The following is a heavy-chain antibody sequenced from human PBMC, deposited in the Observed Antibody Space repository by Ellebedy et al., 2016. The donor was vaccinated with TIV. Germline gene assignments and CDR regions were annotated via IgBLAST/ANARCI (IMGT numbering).Heavy chain of an antibody. Sequence: MPSETLSLTCTVSGGSISSGGYYWSWIRQHPGKGLEWIGYIYYSGSTYYNPSLKSRVTISVDTSKNQFSLKLSSVTAADTAVYYCARYGISVPIDYWGQGTLVTVSS. V-gene: IGHV4-31*03. CDR2: IYYSGST. D-gene: IGHD3-3*01. CDR3: ARYGISVPIDY. J-gene: IGHJ4*02. CDR1: GGSISSGGYY.